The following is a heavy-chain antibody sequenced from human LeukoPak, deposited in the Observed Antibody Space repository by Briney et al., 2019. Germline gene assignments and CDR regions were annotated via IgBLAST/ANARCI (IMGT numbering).Heavy chain of an antibody. CDR3: AKGAETYYYYYGMDV. CDR1: GFTFSSYA. Sequence: GGSLRISCAASGFTFSSYAMSWVRQAPGEGLEWVSAISGSGGSTYYADSVKGRFTISRDNSKNTLCLQMNSLRAEDTAVYYCAKGAETYYYYYGMDVWGQGTTVTVSS. J-gene: IGHJ6*02. CDR2: ISGSGGST. V-gene: IGHV3-23*01.